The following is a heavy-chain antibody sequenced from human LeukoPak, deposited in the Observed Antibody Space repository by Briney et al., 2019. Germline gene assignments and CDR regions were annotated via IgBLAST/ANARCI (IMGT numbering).Heavy chain of an antibody. CDR1: GDSVSSNSAA. V-gene: IGHV6-1*01. CDR3: ARLEADDYGDRGSPGTPNAQSN. Sequence: PSQTLSLTCAISGDSVSSNSAAWNWIRQSPSRGLEWLGRTYYRSKWYNDYAVSVKSRITINPDTSKNQFSLRLSSVTAADTAVFYCARLEADDYGDRGSPGTPNAQSNWGQGTLVTVSS. J-gene: IGHJ4*02. CDR2: TYYRSKWYN. D-gene: IGHD4-17*01.